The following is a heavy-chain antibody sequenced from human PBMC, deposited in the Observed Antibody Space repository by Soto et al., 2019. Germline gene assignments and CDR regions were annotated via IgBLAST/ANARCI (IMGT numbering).Heavy chain of an antibody. J-gene: IGHJ6*02. CDR3: ARSRRGAYSSGLYSPSGYYHYGLDV. Sequence: GESLKISCMGSGYKVSTWHNFTSYWIAWVRQMPGKGLEWMGIIYPGDSDTKYSPSLQGQVTISADTSISTAYLQWTSLKASDTAMYYCARSRRGAYSSGLYSPSGYYHYGLDVWGQGTKVTVSS. CDR1: GYKVSTWHNFTSYW. V-gene: IGHV5-51*01. CDR2: IYPGDSDT. D-gene: IGHD6-19*01.